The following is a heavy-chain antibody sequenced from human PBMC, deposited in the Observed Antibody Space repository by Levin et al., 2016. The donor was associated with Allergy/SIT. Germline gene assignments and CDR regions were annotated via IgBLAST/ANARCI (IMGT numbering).Heavy chain of an antibody. CDR1: GFTFSDYA. D-gene: IGHD4-17*01. CDR3: AKEDYGDLHRRYYLDY. V-gene: IGHV3-23*01. Sequence: GESLKISCAASGFTFSDYAMSWVRQAPGKGLEWVSSTGGSGGGPYYADSVKGRFTISRDNSKNTLYLQMSSLRADDTAVYYCAKEDYGDLHRRYYLDYWGQGTLVTVSS. J-gene: IGHJ4*02. CDR2: TGGSGGGP.